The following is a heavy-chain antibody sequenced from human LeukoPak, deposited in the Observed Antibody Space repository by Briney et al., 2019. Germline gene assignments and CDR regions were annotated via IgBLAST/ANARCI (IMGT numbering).Heavy chain of an antibody. J-gene: IGHJ5*02. CDR2: INPNSGGT. CDR1: GYTFTSYA. CDR3: AREVQIVGATYRKPYSWFDP. D-gene: IGHD1-26*01. V-gene: IGHV1-2*02. Sequence: GASVKVSCKASGYTFTSYAMNWVRQAPGQGLEWMGWINPNSGGTNYAQKFQGRVTMTRDTSISTAYMELSRLRSDDTAVYYCAREVQIVGATYRKPYSWFDPWGQGTLVTVSS.